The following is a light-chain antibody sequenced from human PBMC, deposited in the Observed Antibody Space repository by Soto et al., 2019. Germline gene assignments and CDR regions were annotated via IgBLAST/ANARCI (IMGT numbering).Light chain of an antibody. CDR2: SHN. J-gene: IGLJ3*02. CDR3: AAWDDSLTGGEVV. CDR1: SSNIGSNT. Sequence: QSVLTQPPSASGTPGQRVTISCSGSSSNIGSNTVNWYQHLPGTAPKLLIYSHNQRPSGVPDRFSASKSGTSASLAISGLQSEDEADYYCAAWDDSLTGGEVVFGGGTKVTVL. V-gene: IGLV1-44*01.